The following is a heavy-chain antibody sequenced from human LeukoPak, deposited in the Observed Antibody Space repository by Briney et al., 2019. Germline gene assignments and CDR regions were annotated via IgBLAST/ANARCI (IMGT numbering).Heavy chain of an antibody. J-gene: IGHJ5*02. CDR3: ARGPRITIFGVLFGYWFDP. D-gene: IGHD3-3*01. Sequence: ASVKVSCKASGYTLTSYYLHWVRQAPGQGLEWMGIINPSGGATNYAQMFQGRVTMTRDTSTSTVYMELSSLRSEDTAVYYCARGPRITIFGVLFGYWFDPWGQGTLVTVSS. V-gene: IGHV1-46*01. CDR2: INPSGGAT. CDR1: GYTLTSYY.